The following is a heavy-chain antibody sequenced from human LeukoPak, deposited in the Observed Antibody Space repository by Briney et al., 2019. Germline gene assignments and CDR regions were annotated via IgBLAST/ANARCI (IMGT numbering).Heavy chain of an antibody. CDR2: IYYSGST. V-gene: IGHV4-59*01. J-gene: IGHJ4*02. CDR3: ARGGYYYDFDY. Sequence: SETLSLTCTVSGGSISSYYWSWIRQSPGKGLEWIGYIYYSGSTNYNPSLKSRVTISVDTSKNQFSLKLSSVTAADTAVYYCARGGYYYDFDYWGQGTLVTVSS. CDR1: GGSISSYY. D-gene: IGHD3-22*01.